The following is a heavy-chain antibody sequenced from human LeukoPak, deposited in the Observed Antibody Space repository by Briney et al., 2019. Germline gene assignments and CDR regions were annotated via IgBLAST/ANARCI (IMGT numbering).Heavy chain of an antibody. J-gene: IGHJ4*02. CDR2: IYYSGST. CDR3: ARMKRTTVSTFDY. V-gene: IGHV4-59*01. CDR1: GGSISSYY. Sequence: PSETLSLTCTVSGGSISSYYWSWIRQPPGKGLEWIGYIYYSGSTNYNPSLKSRVTISVDTSKNQFSLKLSSVTAADTAVYYCARMKRTTVSTFDYWGQGTLVTVSS. D-gene: IGHD4-11*01.